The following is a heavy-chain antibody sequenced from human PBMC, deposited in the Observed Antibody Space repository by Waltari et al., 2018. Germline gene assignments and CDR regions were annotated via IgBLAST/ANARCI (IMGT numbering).Heavy chain of an antibody. CDR1: GYSISSGYY. J-gene: IGHJ4*02. CDR3: ARHANYDFWSGAKLPFDW. CDR2: IYHSGST. V-gene: IGHV4-38-2*01. D-gene: IGHD3-3*01. Sequence: QVQLQESGPGLVKPSETLSLTCAVSGYSISSGYYWGWIRPPPGKGLEWIGSIYHSGSTYYNPSLKSRVTISVDTSKNQFSLKLSSVTAADTAVYYCARHANYDFWSGAKLPFDWWGQGTLVTVSS.